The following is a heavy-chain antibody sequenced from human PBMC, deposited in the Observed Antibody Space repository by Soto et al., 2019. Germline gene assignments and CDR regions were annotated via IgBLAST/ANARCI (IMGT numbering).Heavy chain of an antibody. CDR2: VNPSGDSP. CDR3: ATTGLRGPYNDLDY. Sequence: ASVKVSCKASGNTFSSDYMHWLRQAPGQGPEWTGVVNPSGDSPSYAQKFQGRVSMTRDTSTSIVYMELSSLTSEDTALYYCATTGLRGPYNDLDYWGNGTLVTVSS. CDR1: GNTFSSDY. V-gene: IGHV1-46*01. J-gene: IGHJ4*01. D-gene: IGHD1-1*01.